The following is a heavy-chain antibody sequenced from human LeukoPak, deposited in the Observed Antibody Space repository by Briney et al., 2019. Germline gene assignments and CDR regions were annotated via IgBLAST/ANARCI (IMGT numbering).Heavy chain of an antibody. CDR2: IYTSGST. Sequence: PSETLSLTCSVSGGSISSYYWSWIRQPAGKGLEWIGRIYTSGSTNYDPSLKSRVTMSVDTSKNQFSLKLSSVTAADTAVYYCARVGQEYSGYASWYWGQGTLVTVSS. J-gene: IGHJ4*02. V-gene: IGHV4-4*07. CDR1: GGSISSYY. D-gene: IGHD5-12*01. CDR3: ARVGQEYSGYASWY.